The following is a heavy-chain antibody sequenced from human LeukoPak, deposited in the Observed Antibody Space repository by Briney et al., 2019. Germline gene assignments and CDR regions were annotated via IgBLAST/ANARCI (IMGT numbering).Heavy chain of an antibody. V-gene: IGHV1-2*02. Sequence: ASVKVSCKASGYTFTSYYMHWVRQAPGQGLEWMGWINPNSGGTNYAQKFQGRVTMTRDTSISTAYMELSRLRSDDTAVYYCARSYDFWSGYYRSYMDVWGKGTTVTVSS. J-gene: IGHJ6*03. CDR2: INPNSGGT. D-gene: IGHD3-3*01. CDR1: GYTFTSYY. CDR3: ARSYDFWSGYYRSYMDV.